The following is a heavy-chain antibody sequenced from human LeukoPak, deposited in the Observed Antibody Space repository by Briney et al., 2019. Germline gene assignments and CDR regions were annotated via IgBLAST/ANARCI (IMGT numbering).Heavy chain of an antibody. CDR1: GFTFSSYW. D-gene: IGHD2-2*01. Sequence: PGGSLRLSCAASGFTFSSYWMSWVRQAPGKGLEWISYISSSSSTIYYADSVKGRFTISRDYAKNSLYLQMNSLRAEDTAVYYCARDREDIVVVPAAGGFDPWGQGTLVTVSS. CDR2: ISSSSSTI. J-gene: IGHJ5*02. V-gene: IGHV3-48*04. CDR3: ARDREDIVVVPAAGGFDP.